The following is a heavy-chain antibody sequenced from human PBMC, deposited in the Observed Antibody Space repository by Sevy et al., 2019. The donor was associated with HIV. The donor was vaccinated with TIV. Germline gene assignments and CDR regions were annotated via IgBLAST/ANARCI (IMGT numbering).Heavy chain of an antibody. D-gene: IGHD3-10*01. CDR2: TSGSGGST. V-gene: IGHV3-23*01. J-gene: IGHJ3*02. CDR1: GFTFSSYA. Sequence: GGSLRLSCAASGFTFSSYAMSWVRQAPGKGLEWVSATSGSGGSTYYADSVKGRFTISRDNSKNTLYLQMNSLRAEDTAVYYCAKVPVLLWFGEEGGAFDIWGQGAMVTVSS. CDR3: AKVPVLLWFGEEGGAFDI.